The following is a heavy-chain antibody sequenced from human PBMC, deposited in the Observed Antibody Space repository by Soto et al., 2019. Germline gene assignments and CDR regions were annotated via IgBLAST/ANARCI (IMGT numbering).Heavy chain of an antibody. D-gene: IGHD2-8*01. CDR2: ISYDGSNK. CDR1: GFTFSSYG. CDR3: VKDIGYCTNGVCDDY. Sequence: GGSLRLSCAASGFTFSSYGMHWVRQAPGKGLEWVAVISYDGSNKYYADSVKGRFTISRDNSKNTLYLQMNSLRAEDTAVYYCVKDIGYCTNGVCDDYWGQGTLVTVSS. J-gene: IGHJ4*02. V-gene: IGHV3-30*18.